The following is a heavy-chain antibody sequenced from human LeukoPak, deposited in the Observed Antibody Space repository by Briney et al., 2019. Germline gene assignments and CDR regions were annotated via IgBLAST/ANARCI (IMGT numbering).Heavy chain of an antibody. CDR2: IYSGGTT. CDR1: GFTASTNH. Sequence: PGGSLRLSCAASGFTASTNHLSWVRQAPGKGLEWVSVIYSGGTTYYADSVKGRFTVSRDNAKTSLFLQMNSLRIDDTAMYYCTRTVNSASDFWGQGTLVTVSS. J-gene: IGHJ4*02. D-gene: IGHD4-23*01. CDR3: TRTVNSASDF. V-gene: IGHV3-53*01.